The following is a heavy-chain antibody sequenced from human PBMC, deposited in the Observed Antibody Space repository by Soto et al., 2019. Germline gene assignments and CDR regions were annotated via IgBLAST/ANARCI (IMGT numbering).Heavy chain of an antibody. CDR3: AKEGD. J-gene: IGHJ4*02. Sequence: QVQLVESGGGVVQPGRSLRLSCAASGFTFSSYGMQWVRQAPGKGLEWVAVISYDGSNKYYADSVKGRFTISRDNSKNTLYLQMNSLRAEDTAVYYCAKEGDWGQGTLVTVSS. V-gene: IGHV3-30*18. CDR1: GFTFSSYG. CDR2: ISYDGSNK.